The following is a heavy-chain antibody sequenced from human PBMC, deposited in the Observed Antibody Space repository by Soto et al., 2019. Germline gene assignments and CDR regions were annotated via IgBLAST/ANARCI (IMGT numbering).Heavy chain of an antibody. Sequence: QVQLVQSGAEVKKPGASVKVSCKASGYTVTSYGISWVRQAPGQGLEWMGWISAYNGNTNYAQKLKGRVTMTTDTYTRNAYMELRSLRSDDATVYYCSRNGSGDYVWGSYRLTNSADYCGQGTMVTVSS. CDR3: SRNGSGDYVWGSYRLTNSADY. J-gene: IGHJ4*02. CDR2: ISAYNGNT. CDR1: GYTVTSYG. V-gene: IGHV1-18*04. D-gene: IGHD3-16*02.